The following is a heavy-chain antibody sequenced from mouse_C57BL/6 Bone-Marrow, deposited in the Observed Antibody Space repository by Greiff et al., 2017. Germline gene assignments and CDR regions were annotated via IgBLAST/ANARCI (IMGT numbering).Heavy chain of an antibody. V-gene: IGHV2-2*01. J-gene: IGHJ4*01. CDR2: IWSGGST. D-gene: IGHD2-3*01. Sequence: VQLQQSGPGLVQPSQSLSITCTVSGFSLTSYGVHWVRQSPGKGLEWLRVIWSGGSTDYNAAFISRLSISKDNSKSQVFFKMNSLQADDTAIYYCAIDGYYGYAMDYWGQGTSVTVSS. CDR3: AIDGYYGYAMDY. CDR1: GFSLTSYG.